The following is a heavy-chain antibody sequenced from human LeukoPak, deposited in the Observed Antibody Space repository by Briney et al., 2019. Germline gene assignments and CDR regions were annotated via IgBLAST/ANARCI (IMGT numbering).Heavy chain of an antibody. CDR3: ARGKGPPAGRAFDI. CDR2: IYYSGST. J-gene: IGHJ3*02. Sequence: PSETLSLTCSLSGGSISPYYWSWIRQPPGKGLEWIGYIYYSGSTNYNPSLKSRVTISVDTSKNQFSLKLSSVTAADTAVYYCARGKGPPAGRAFDIWGQGTMVTVSS. V-gene: IGHV4-59*01. CDR1: GGSISPYY. D-gene: IGHD6-25*01.